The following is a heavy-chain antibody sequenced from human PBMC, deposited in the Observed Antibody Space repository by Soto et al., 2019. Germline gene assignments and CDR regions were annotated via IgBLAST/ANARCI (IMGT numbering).Heavy chain of an antibody. J-gene: IGHJ2*01. Sequence: EVQLVESGGGLVQPGGSLRLSCSASGFTFSSYAMHWVRQAPGKGLEYVSAISSNGGSTYYADSVKGRFTISRDNSKNTLYLQMSSLRAYDSAVYYCVKGLAGDDSCCYPWYFDLWGRGTMVTVSS. CDR2: ISSNGGST. CDR3: VKGLAGDDSCCYPWYFDL. D-gene: IGHD3-22*01. CDR1: GFTFSSYA. V-gene: IGHV3-64D*08.